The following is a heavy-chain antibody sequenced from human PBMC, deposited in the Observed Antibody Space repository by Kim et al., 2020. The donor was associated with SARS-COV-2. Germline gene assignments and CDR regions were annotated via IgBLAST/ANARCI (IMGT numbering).Heavy chain of an antibody. D-gene: IGHD6-13*01. CDR1: GYSFTSYW. CDR2: IYPGDSDT. CDR3: ARQSDSHSSSWYVPKYYYYGMDV. Sequence: GESLKISCKGSGYSFTSYWIGWVRQMPGKGLEWMGIIYPGDSDTRYSPSFQGQVTISADKSISTAYLQWSSLKASDTAMYYCARQSDSHSSSWYVPKYYYYGMDVWGQGTTVTVSS. V-gene: IGHV5-51*01. J-gene: IGHJ6*02.